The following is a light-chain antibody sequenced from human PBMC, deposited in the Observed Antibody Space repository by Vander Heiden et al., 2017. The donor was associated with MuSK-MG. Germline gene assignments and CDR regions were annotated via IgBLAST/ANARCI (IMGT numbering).Light chain of an antibody. CDR2: DAS. J-gene: IGKJ5*01. V-gene: IGKV1-33*01. CDR1: QDISNY. Sequence: DIQMTQSPSSLSASVGDRVTITCQASQDISNYLNWYQQKPGKAPKLLIYDASNLETAVPSRFSGSGSGTDFTFTIISLQPEDIATYYCQQDDNLPITFGQGTLVXIK. CDR3: QQDDNLPIT.